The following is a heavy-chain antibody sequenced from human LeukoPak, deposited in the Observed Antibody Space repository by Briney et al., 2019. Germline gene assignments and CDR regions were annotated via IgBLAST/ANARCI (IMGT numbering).Heavy chain of an antibody. D-gene: IGHD5-12*01. CDR1: GGSFSGYY. CDR3: ARGRGAFDI. Sequence: PSETLSLTCAVYGGSFSGYYWSWIRQPPGKGLEWIGEINHSGSTNYNPSLKSRVTISVDKSKNQFFLKLGSVTAADTAVYYCARGRGAFDIWGQRTMVTVSS. CDR2: INHSGST. V-gene: IGHV4-34*01. J-gene: IGHJ3*02.